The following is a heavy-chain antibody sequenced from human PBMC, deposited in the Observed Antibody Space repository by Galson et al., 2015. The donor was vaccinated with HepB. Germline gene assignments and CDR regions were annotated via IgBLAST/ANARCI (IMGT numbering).Heavy chain of an antibody. CDR3: ARTGARFGSGRFSWDF. Sequence: SVKVSCKASGYAFNVYDIHWLRQAPGQRLEWMGWINGGNDKTRYSQKFQGRVTFSKETSASTAYMELSSLGSEDTAIYYCARTGARFGSGRFSWDFWGQGTRVTGS. D-gene: IGHD3-10*01. V-gene: IGHV1-3*01. CDR2: INGGNDKT. J-gene: IGHJ4*02. CDR1: GYAFNVYD.